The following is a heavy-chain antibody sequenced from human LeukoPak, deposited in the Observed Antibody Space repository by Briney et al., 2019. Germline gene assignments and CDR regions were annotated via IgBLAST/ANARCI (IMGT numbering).Heavy chain of an antibody. CDR2: INWNGRST. CDR3: ASVTIVGPTADY. CDR1: GFTFDDYD. V-gene: IGHV3-20*04. J-gene: IGHJ4*02. Sequence: GGSLRLSCAASGFTFDDYDLNWVRQAPGKGLEWVSGINWNGRSTGYADSVKGRFTISRDNAKNSLYLQMNSLRAEDTAVYYCASVTIVGPTADYWGQGTLVTVSS. D-gene: IGHD1-26*01.